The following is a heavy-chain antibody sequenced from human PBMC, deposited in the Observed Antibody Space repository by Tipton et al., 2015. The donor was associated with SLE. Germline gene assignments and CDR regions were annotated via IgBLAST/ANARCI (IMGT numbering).Heavy chain of an antibody. J-gene: IGHJ6*02. V-gene: IGHV4-59*01. CDR2: IYYSGST. CDR3: ARDITAVAGTGYFYVMDV. D-gene: IGHD6-19*01. Sequence: TLSLTCTVSGGSISSYYWSWIRQPPGKGLEWIGYIYYSGSTNYKPSLKSRVTISVDTSKKQFSLKLSSVTAADTAVYYCARDITAVAGTGYFYVMDVWGQGTTVTVSS. CDR1: GGSISSYY.